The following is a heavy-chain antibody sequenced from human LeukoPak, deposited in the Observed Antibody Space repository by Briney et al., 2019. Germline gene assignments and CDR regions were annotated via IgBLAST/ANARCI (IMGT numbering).Heavy chain of an antibody. Sequence: SETLSLTCTVSGGSINSYYWSWIRQPPGKGLEWIAYISDIGSINYNPSLKSRVTISLDTSKNQFSLKLSSVTAADTAVYYCAGHHPRNTVDFWGQGTLVTVSS. D-gene: IGHD2-8*02. CDR3: AGHHPRNTVDF. V-gene: IGHV4-59*08. CDR2: ISDIGSI. J-gene: IGHJ4*02. CDR1: GGSINSYY.